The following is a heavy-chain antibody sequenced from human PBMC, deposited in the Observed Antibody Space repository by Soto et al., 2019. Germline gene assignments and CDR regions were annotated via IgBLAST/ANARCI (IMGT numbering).Heavy chain of an antibody. CDR3: ARVTASGYSSSWYYFDY. V-gene: IGHV1-18*01. CDR2: ISAYNGNT. CDR1: GYTFTSYG. D-gene: IGHD6-13*01. Sequence: ASVKVSCKASGYTFTSYGISWVRQAPGQGLEWMGWISAYNGNTNYAQKLQGRVTMTTDTSTSTAYMELRSLRSDDTAVYYCARVTASGYSSSWYYFDYWGQGTLVTVSS. J-gene: IGHJ4*02.